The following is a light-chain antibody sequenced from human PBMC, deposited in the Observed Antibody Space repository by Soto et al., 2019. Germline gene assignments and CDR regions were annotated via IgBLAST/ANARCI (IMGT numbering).Light chain of an antibody. CDR2: DVS. Sequence: QSVLTQPASVSGSPGQSIAISCTGTSSDIGGYNYVSWYQQHPGKAPNLIIYDVSNRPSGVSDRFSGSKSGNTASLTISGLQAEDEAAYYCCSSISSSTYASGTGTKVTXL. J-gene: IGLJ1*01. V-gene: IGLV2-14*01. CDR1: SSDIGGYNY. CDR3: CSSISSSTYA.